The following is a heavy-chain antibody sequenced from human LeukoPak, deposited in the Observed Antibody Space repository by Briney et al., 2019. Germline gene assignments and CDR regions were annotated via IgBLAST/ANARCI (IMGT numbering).Heavy chain of an antibody. CDR3: TAEYWGSLKY. V-gene: IGHV3-15*01. CDR1: AFNFNRAW. D-gene: IGHD2-8*02. J-gene: IGHJ4*02. Sequence: GGSLRLSCAASAFNFNRAWMSWVRQAPGKGLEWVGRIKSRLDGETIEYAAPVKDRFIISRDDSKNMQYLQMNSLKTEDTAFYYCTAEYWGSLKYWGQGTLVTVSS. CDR2: IKSRLDGETI.